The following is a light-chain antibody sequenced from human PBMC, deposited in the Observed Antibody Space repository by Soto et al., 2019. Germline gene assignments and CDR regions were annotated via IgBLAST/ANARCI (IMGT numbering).Light chain of an antibody. J-gene: IGLJ1*01. V-gene: IGLV2-14*01. CDR1: SSDVGGYNF. CDR3: SSYASSSTLV. Sequence: QSVLTQPASVSGSPGQSITISCTGTSSDVGGYNFVSWYQQHPGKAPKLMIYEVNDRPSGASNRFSGSKSGNTASLTISGLQAEDEADYYCSSYASSSTLVFGPGTKVTVL. CDR2: EVN.